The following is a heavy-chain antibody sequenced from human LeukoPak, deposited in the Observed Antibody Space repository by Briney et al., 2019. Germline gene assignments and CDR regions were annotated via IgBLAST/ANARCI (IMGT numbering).Heavy chain of an antibody. CDR3: ASHSGGYAY. Sequence: SETLSPTCAVSGGSISSGGYSWSWIRQPPGKGLEWIGYIYYSDTYYNPSLKSRVTISADTSKNQFSLRLNSVTAADTAVYYCASHSGGYAYWGQGTLVTVSS. CDR1: GGSISSGGYS. J-gene: IGHJ4*02. CDR2: IYYSDT. V-gene: IGHV4-30-4*07. D-gene: IGHD5-12*01.